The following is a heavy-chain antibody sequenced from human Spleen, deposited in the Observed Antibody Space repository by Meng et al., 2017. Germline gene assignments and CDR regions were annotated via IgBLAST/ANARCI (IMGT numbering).Heavy chain of an antibody. D-gene: IGHD7-27*01. Sequence: SGPTLVKPTQTLTLTCTFSVFSLSTSGMRVSWLRQPPGKALEWLARIDWHDGKFYSTSLKTRLTISKDTSKNQVVLTMTNMDPVDAATYYCARANWASTDYWGQGTLVTVSS. CDR1: VFSLSTSGMR. V-gene: IGHV2-70*04. J-gene: IGHJ4*02. CDR3: ARANWASTDY. CDR2: IDWHDGK.